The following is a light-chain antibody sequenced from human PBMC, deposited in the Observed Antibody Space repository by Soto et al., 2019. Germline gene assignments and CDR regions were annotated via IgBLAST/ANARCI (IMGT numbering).Light chain of an antibody. CDR2: DVS. V-gene: IGLV2-11*01. J-gene: IGLJ3*02. CDR3: CSYPGTYTFGV. Sequence: QSALTQPRSVSGSPGQSVTISCTGTSSDIGGYDFVSWYQQHPGKAPQLMIYDVSKRPSGVPDRFSGSKSGNKASLTISGLRAEDEADYYCCSYPGTYTFGVFGGGTKLTVL. CDR1: SSDIGGYDF.